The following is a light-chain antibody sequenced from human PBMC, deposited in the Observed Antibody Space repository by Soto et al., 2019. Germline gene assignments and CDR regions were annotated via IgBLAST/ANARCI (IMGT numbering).Light chain of an antibody. J-gene: IGLJ3*02. CDR1: SSNIGSNT. CDR3: AAWDDSLNGSWV. V-gene: IGLV1-44*01. Sequence: QPVLTQPPSASGTPGQRVTISCSGSSSNIGSNTVNWYQQLPGTAPKLLIYSNNHRPSGVPDRFSGSKSGTSASLAISGLQSEDEADYYCAAWDDSLNGSWVFGGGTKLTVL. CDR2: SNN.